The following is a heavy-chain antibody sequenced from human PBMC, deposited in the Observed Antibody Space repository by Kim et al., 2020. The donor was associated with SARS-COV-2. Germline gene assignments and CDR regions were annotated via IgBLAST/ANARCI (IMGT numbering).Heavy chain of an antibody. J-gene: IGHJ4*02. CDR2: IIPIFGTA. CDR3: ARDAGYCSGGSCRTQADY. D-gene: IGHD2-15*01. Sequence: SVKVSCKASGGTFSSYAISWVRQAPGQGLEWMGGIIPIFGTANYAQKFQGRVTITADESTSTAYMELSSLRSEDTAVYYCARDAGYCSGGSCRTQADYWGQGTLVTVSS. CDR1: GGTFSSYA. V-gene: IGHV1-69*13.